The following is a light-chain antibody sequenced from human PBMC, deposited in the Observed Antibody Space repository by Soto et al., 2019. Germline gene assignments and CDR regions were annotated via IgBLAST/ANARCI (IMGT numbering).Light chain of an antibody. V-gene: IGLV4-60*02. CDR2: LEGSGSY. CDR1: SGHSSYI. Sequence: QAVVTQSSSASASLGSSVKLTCTLSSGHSSYIIAWHQQQPGKAPRYLMKLEGSGSYNKGSGVPDRFSGSSSGADRYLTICNLQFEDEADYYCETWDSNTRVFGGGTKLTVL. J-gene: IGLJ3*02. CDR3: ETWDSNTRV.